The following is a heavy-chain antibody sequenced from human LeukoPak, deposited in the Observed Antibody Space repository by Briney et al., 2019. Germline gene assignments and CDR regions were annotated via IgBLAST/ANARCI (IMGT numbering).Heavy chain of an antibody. J-gene: IGHJ5*02. D-gene: IGHD2-15*01. V-gene: IGHV5-51*01. CDR1: GYNINNYW. CDR2: IYPADSDI. Sequence: HGGALEISWKGSGYNINNYWIGWGRQVPGKGVEGMGIIYPADSDIRYSPSFQGQVTISADKSISTAYLQCSSLKASDTAMYYCARQEYCSGGSCYTWFDPWGQGTLVIVSS. CDR3: ARQEYCSGGSCYTWFDP.